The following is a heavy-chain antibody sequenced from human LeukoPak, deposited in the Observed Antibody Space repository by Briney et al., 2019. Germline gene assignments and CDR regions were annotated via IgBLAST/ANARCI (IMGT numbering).Heavy chain of an antibody. J-gene: IGHJ4*02. Sequence: GGSLRLSCAASGFTFSSYAMSWVRQAPGKGLEWVSAISGSGGSTYYADSVKGRFTISRDNSKNTLYLQMNSLRAEDTAVYYCERQLWPYYFDYWGQGTLVTVSS. D-gene: IGHD5-18*01. CDR1: GFTFSSYA. CDR3: ERQLWPYYFDY. V-gene: IGHV3-23*01. CDR2: ISGSGGST.